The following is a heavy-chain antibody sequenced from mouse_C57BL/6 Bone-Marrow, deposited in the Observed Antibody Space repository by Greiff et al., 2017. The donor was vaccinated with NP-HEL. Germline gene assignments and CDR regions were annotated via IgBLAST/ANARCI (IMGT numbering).Heavy chain of an antibody. Sequence: VQLQQSGPGLVQPSQSLSITCTVSGPSLTSYGVHWVRQSPGKGLEWLGVIWRGGSTDYNAAFMSRLSITKDNSKSQVFFKMNSLQADDTAIYYCAKIYYGSSYVVYAMDYWGQGTSVTVSS. D-gene: IGHD1-1*01. J-gene: IGHJ4*01. CDR3: AKIYYGSSYVVYAMDY. CDR2: IWRGGST. V-gene: IGHV2-5*01. CDR1: GPSLTSYG.